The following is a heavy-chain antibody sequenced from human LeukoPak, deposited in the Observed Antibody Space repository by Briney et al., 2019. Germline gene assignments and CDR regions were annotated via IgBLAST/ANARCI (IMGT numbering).Heavy chain of an antibody. V-gene: IGHV4-61*02. D-gene: IGHD2-15*01. CDR2: IYTSGST. Sequence: SETLSLTCTVSGGSISSGSYYWSWIRQPAGKGLEWIGRIYTSGSTNYNPSLKSRVTISVDTSKNQFSLKLSSVTAADTAVYYCARLGYCSGGSCYGIDYWGQGTLVTVSS. CDR1: GGSISSGSYY. CDR3: ARLGYCSGGSCYGIDY. J-gene: IGHJ4*02.